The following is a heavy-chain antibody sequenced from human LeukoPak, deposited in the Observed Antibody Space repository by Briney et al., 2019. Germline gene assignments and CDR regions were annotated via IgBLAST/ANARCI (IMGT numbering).Heavy chain of an antibody. J-gene: IGHJ4*02. CDR1: GGSISSSSYY. Sequence: SETLSLTCTVSGGSISSSSYYWGWIRQPPGKGLEWIGSIYYSGSTYYSPSLKSRVTISVDTSKNQFSLKLSSVTAADTAVYYCARDFHRRVYDSSGYSPYWGQGTLVTVSS. CDR2: IYYSGST. D-gene: IGHD3-22*01. V-gene: IGHV4-39*02. CDR3: ARDFHRRVYDSSGYSPY.